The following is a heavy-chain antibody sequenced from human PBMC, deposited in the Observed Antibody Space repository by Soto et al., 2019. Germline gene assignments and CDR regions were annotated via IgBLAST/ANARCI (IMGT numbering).Heavy chain of an antibody. J-gene: IGHJ6*02. CDR2: INPNSGGT. V-gene: IGHV1-2*04. Sequence: APVKVSCKASGYTFTGYYMHWVRQAPGQGLGRMGWINPNSGGTTYAQKLQGWVTMTRDTSISRAYMELSRLGSDDTPLYYCASDQRHSGGWYYYYNCRDVHGRDRTGTVAS. CDR1: GYTFTGYY. D-gene: IGHD6-19*01. CDR3: ASDQRHSGGWYYYYNCRDV.